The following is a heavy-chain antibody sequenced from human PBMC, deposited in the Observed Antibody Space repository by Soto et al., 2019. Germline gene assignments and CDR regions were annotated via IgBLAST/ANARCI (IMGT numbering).Heavy chain of an antibody. Sequence: SETLSLTCTFSGCSISSYYWSWIRQPPGKGLEWIGYIYYSGSTNYNPSLKSRVTISVDTSKNQFSLKLSSVTAADTAVYYCARVPLSKYYYYYGMDVWGQGTTVTVSS. V-gene: IGHV4-59*01. CDR1: GCSISSYY. CDR3: ARVPLSKYYYYYGMDV. CDR2: IYYSGST. D-gene: IGHD4-4*01. J-gene: IGHJ6*02.